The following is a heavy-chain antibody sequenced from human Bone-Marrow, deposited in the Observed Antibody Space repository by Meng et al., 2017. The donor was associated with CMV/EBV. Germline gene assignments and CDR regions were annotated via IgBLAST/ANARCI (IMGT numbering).Heavy chain of an antibody. CDR1: GGSISSSNW. D-gene: IGHD6-19*01. Sequence: SETLSLTCAVSGGSISSSNWWSWVRQSPGKGLESIGEIYHSGSTVYNPPLKSRVTMSVDKSKNQFSLRLTSVTAADTAVYYCARENSGWDPPFLFFDLWGRGTLVTVSS. CDR2: IYHSGST. V-gene: IGHV4-4*02. CDR3: ARENSGWDPPFLFFDL. J-gene: IGHJ2*01.